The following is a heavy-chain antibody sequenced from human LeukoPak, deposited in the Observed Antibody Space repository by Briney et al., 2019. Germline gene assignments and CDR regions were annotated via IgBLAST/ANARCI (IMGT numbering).Heavy chain of an antibody. D-gene: IGHD1/OR15-1a*01. CDR1: GGTFSSYA. J-gene: IGHJ5*02. CDR3: ARGGGEQLGFDP. V-gene: IGHV1-69*13. Sequence: SVKVSCKASGGTFSSYAISWVRQAPGQGLEWMGGIIPIFGTANYAQKFQGRVAITADESTSTAYMELSSLRSEDTAVYYCARGGGEQLGFDPWGQGTLVTVSS. CDR2: IIPIFGTA.